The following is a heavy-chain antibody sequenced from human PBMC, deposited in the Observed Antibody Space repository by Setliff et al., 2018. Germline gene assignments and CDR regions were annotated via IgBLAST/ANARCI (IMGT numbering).Heavy chain of an antibody. D-gene: IGHD3-16*01. CDR1: GFAFSKYG. CDR2: ISSGFET. CDR3: AKPGGWTWPLYYFDY. J-gene: IGHJ4*02. Sequence: GGSLRLSCAASGFAFSKYGMSWVRQAPGKGLEWVSGISSGFETAYADSVKGRFTISKDNSKNTLYLEMTNLRADDTAIYYCAKPGGWTWPLYYFDYWGQGTLVTAPQ. V-gene: IGHV3-23*01.